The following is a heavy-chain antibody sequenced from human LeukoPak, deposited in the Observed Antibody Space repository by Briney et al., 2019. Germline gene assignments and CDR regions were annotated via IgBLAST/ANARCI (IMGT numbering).Heavy chain of an antibody. CDR3: ATDMSGYDSGLDY. J-gene: IGHJ4*02. V-gene: IGHV1-18*01. D-gene: IGHD5-12*01. Sequence: ASVKVSCKASGYTFITYGISWVRQAPGQGLEWVGWISGYNGNTNYAQKLQGRVTMTTDTSTSTAYMELRSLRSDDTAVYYCATDMSGYDSGLDYWGQGTLVTVSS. CDR2: ISGYNGNT. CDR1: GYTFITYG.